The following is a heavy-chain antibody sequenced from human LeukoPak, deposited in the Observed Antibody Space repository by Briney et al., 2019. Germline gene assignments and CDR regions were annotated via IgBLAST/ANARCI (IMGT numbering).Heavy chain of an antibody. CDR3: ARDQGVIAAAGTSYYYYMDV. CDR1: GYTFTSYY. V-gene: IGHV1-46*01. J-gene: IGHJ6*03. D-gene: IGHD6-13*01. Sequence: GASVKVSCKASGYTFTSYYMHWVRQAPGQGLEWMGIINPSGGSTSYAQKFQGRVTMTRDMSTSTVYMEPSSLRSEDTAVYYCARDQGVIAAAGTSYYYYMDVWGKGTTVTVSS. CDR2: INPSGGST.